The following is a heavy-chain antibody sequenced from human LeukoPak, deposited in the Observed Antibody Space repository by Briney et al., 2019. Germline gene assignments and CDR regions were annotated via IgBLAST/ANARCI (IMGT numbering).Heavy chain of an antibody. V-gene: IGHV4-39*01. CDR2: IYYSGST. Sequence: SETRSLTCTVSGGSIISSSFWWGWIRQPPGKGLEWIGSIYYSGSTYYNPSLKSRVTISVDTSKNQFSLKLSSVTAADTAVYYCARIITGTTFYFDYWGQGTLVTVSS. CDR1: GGSIISSSFW. D-gene: IGHD1-20*01. CDR3: ARIITGTTFYFDY. J-gene: IGHJ4*02.